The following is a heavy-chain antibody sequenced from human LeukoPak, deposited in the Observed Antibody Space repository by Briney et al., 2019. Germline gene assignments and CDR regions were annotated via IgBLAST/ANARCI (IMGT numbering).Heavy chain of an antibody. CDR3: ARGYVVYYYYYYGMDV. Sequence: GASVKVSCKASGYTFTSYDINWVRQATGQGLEWMGWMNPNSGNTGYAQKFQGRVTMTRNTSISTAYMELSSLRSEDTAVYYCARGYVVYYYYYYGMDVWGQGTTVTVSS. V-gene: IGHV1-8*01. CDR1: GYTFTSYD. CDR2: MNPNSGNT. J-gene: IGHJ6*02. D-gene: IGHD5/OR15-5a*01.